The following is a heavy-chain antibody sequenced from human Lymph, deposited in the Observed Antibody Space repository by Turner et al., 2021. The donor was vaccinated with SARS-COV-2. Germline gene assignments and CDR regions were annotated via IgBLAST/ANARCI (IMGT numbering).Heavy chain of an antibody. CDR1: GFSFSSYA. D-gene: IGHD2-8*02. CDR3: ARDTGGQVDV. V-gene: IGHV3-30-3*01. J-gene: IGHJ6*02. CDR2: ISYEGSNK. Sequence: QVKLVESGGGVVQPGRSLCLSCAVSGFSFSSYAMHWVRQAPGKGLEWVAVISYEGSNKYYADSVKGRFTISRDNSKNTLYLQMNSLRAEDTAVYYCARDTGGQVDVWGQGTTVTVSS.